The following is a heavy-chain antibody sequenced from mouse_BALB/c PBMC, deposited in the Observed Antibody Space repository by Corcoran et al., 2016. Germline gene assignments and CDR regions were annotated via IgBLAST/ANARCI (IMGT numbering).Heavy chain of an antibody. CDR2: IDPFNGGT. J-gene: IGHJ4*01. CDR3: ARLITTVVATYYAMDY. V-gene: IGHV1S135*01. CDR1: GYAFTSYN. D-gene: IGHD1-1*01. Sequence: EIQLQQSGPELVKPGASVKVSCKASGYAFTSYNMYWVKQSHGKSLEWIGYIDPFNGGTSYNQKFKGKATLTVDKSSSTAYMHLNSLTSEDSAVYYCARLITTVVATYYAMDYWGQGTSFTVSS.